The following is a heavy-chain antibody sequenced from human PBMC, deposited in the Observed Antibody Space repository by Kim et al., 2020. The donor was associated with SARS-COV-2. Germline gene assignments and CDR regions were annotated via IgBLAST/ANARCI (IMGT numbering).Heavy chain of an antibody. V-gene: IGHV3-30*18. J-gene: IGHJ4*02. CDR3: VKGKPNYYENSGYFDY. D-gene: IGHD3-22*01. CDR2: ISYTGENK. Sequence: GGSLRLSCAVSGFIFSNFGMHWVRQAPGKGLEWVAVISYTGENKYYADSVRGRFTISRDNSKNTLYLQMNSPRAEDTAVYYCVKGKPNYYENSGYFDYWGQGSLVTVSS. CDR1: GFIFSNFG.